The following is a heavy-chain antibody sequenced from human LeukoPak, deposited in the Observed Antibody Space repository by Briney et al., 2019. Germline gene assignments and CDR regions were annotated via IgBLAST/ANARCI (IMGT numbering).Heavy chain of an antibody. CDR3: ARSLGMDGAVDN. Sequence: GGSLRLSCAASGFTFDDYDMHWVRQVPGKGLEWVSGISWNSRAIGYADSVRGRFTISRDNDNNSVFLHMSSLRPEDMAFYFCARSLGMDGAVDNWGLGTLLTVSS. J-gene: IGHJ4*02. CDR2: ISWNSRAI. V-gene: IGHV3-9*03. D-gene: IGHD5-12*01. CDR1: GFTFDDYD.